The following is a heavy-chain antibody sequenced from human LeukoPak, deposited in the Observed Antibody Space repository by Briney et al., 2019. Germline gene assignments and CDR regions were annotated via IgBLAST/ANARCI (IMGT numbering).Heavy chain of an antibody. CDR2: IYSDDRT. CDR1: GFTVSSNY. CDR3: AREVMAKRRAFDI. Sequence: PGGSLRLSCVASGFTVSSNYMSWVRRAPGKGLEWVSVIYSDDRTYYADYVKGRFTISRHTSKKTLFLQMNSLRAEDTAVYYCAREVMAKRRAFDIWGQGTVVTVSS. J-gene: IGHJ3*02. V-gene: IGHV3-53*04. D-gene: IGHD5-24*01.